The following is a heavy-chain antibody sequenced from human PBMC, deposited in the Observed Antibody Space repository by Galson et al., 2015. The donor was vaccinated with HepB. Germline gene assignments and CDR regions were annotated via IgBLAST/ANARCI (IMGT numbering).Heavy chain of an antibody. CDR2: TYYRSKWYN. J-gene: IGHJ5*02. V-gene: IGHV6-1*01. CDR1: GDSVSSKNAA. D-gene: IGHD6-13*01. Sequence: CAISGDSVSSKNAAWNWIRQSPSRGLEWLGRTYYRSKWYNDYAESVKSRITINPDTSRNQFSLQLKSVTPEDSAVCYCARGRSAAGSFDPWGQGTLVTVSS. CDR3: ARGRSAAGSFDP.